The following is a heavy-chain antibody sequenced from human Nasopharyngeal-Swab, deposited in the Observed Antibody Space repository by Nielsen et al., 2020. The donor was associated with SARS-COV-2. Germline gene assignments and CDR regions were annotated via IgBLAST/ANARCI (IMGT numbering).Heavy chain of an antibody. Sequence: GESLKISCAASGFTFSSYAMGWVRQAPGKGLEWVSAISGSGGSTYYADSVKGRFTISRDNSKNTLYLQMNSLRAEDTAVYYCAKDDPYYYDSSGHEDWFDPWGQGTLVTVSS. D-gene: IGHD3-22*01. CDR1: GFTFSSYA. V-gene: IGHV3-23*01. CDR3: AKDDPYYYDSSGHEDWFDP. J-gene: IGHJ5*02. CDR2: ISGSGGST.